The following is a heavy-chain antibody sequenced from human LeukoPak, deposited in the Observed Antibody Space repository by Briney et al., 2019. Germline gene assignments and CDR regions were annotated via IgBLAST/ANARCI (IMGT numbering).Heavy chain of an antibody. Sequence: ASVKVSCKASGYTFTSYAMHWVRQAPGQRLEWMGWINAGNGNTKYSQKFQGRVTITRDTSASTAYMELSSLRSEDTAVYYCARDLGRGYSYGYWGQGTLVIVSS. CDR1: GYTFTSYA. CDR3: ARDLGRGYSYGY. D-gene: IGHD5-18*01. J-gene: IGHJ4*02. V-gene: IGHV1-3*01. CDR2: INAGNGNT.